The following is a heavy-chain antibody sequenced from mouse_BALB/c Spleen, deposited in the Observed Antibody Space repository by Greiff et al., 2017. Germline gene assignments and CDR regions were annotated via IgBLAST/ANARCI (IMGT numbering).Heavy chain of an antibody. J-gene: IGHJ3*01. V-gene: IGHV1-54*01. CDR3: ARGKGLGYDGPWFAY. D-gene: IGHD2-2*01. CDR2: INPGSGGT. CDR1: GYAFTNYL. Sequence: VKLQQSGAELVRPGTSVKVSCKASGYAFTNYLIEWVKQRPGQGLEWIGVINPGSGGTNYNEKFKGKATLTADKSSSTAYMQLSSLTSDDSAVYFCARGKGLGYDGPWFAYWGQGTLVTVSA.